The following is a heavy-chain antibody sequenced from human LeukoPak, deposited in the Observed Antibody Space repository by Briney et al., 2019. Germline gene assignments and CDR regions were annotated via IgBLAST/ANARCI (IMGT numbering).Heavy chain of an antibody. Sequence: PGGSLRLSCAASGFTVSSNYMSWVRQTPGKGLEWVSIIYSDGSIYYADSVRGRFSVSRDNSKNTLYLQMNSLRAEDTAVYYCTTDAESTKYYFDYWGQGTLVTVSS. J-gene: IGHJ4*02. D-gene: IGHD5/OR15-5a*01. CDR2: IYSDGSI. CDR1: GFTVSSNY. V-gene: IGHV3-66*01. CDR3: TTDAESTKYYFDY.